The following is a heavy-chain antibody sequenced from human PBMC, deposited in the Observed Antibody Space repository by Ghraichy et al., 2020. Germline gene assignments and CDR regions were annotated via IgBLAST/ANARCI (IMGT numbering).Heavy chain of an antibody. Sequence: GESLNISCAASGFTFSSYNMIWVPQAPGKRLGGVPYFTGSLSNIYYADPVKGRFTISRDNAKNSLYLQINSLRDEETAVYYCARVPRITGTTRESDYWGQGTLFTVSS. V-gene: IGHV3-48*02. D-gene: IGHD1-7*01. J-gene: IGHJ4*02. CDR2: FTGSLSNI. CDR1: GFTFSSYN. CDR3: ARVPRITGTTRESDY.